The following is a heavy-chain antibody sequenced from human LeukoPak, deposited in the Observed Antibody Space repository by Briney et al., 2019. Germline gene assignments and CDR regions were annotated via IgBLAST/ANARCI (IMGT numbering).Heavy chain of an antibody. J-gene: IGHJ4*02. CDR1: GGTFSNYA. CDR3: ARDRIAGIVVAGIRSWGGPDY. V-gene: IGHV1-2*02. CDR2: INPNTGGT. D-gene: IGHD6-19*01. Sequence: ASVKVSCKASGGTFSNYAISWVRQAPGQGLEWMGWINPNTGGTNYAQKFQGRVTMTRDTSITTAYMELSSLRSDDTAVYYCARDRIAGIVVAGIRSWGGPDYWGQGTLVTVSS.